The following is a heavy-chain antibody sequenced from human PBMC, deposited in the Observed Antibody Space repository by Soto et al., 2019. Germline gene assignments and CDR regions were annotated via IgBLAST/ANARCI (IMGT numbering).Heavy chain of an antibody. CDR3: ARQPYDSSGYYYGA. Sequence: QLQLQESGPGLVKPSETLSLTCTVSAGSISRSNYYWGWIRQPPGKGLEWIGSIYSSGNTSYNPSLKSRVTISVDTSKNQFSLKLTSVTATDAAVYYCARQPYDSSGYYYGAWGQGTLVTVSS. CDR1: AGSISRSNYY. V-gene: IGHV4-39*01. D-gene: IGHD3-22*01. J-gene: IGHJ5*02. CDR2: IYSSGNT.